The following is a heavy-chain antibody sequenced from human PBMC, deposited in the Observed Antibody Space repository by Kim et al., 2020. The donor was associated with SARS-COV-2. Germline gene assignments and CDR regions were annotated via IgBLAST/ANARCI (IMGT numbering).Heavy chain of an antibody. CDR2: IAPDGSRT. CDR1: GFIFSSYW. D-gene: IGHD3-3*01. J-gene: IGHJ4*02. V-gene: IGHV3-74*03. Sequence: LSLTCAASGFIFSSYWMHWVRQAPGKGLVWVSRIAPDGSRTAYADSVKGRFTISRDNAKKTLYLQMNSLRAEDTAVYYCARDLGWLLYDYWGQGTLATVSS. CDR3: ARDLGWLLYDY.